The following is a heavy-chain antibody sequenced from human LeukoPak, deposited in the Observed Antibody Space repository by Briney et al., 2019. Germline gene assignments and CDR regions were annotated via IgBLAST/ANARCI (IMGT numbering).Heavy chain of an antibody. CDR2: INHSGST. CDR3: ARGRVSDSSSMLSYYYYYMGV. CDR1: GGSFSGYY. J-gene: IGHJ6*03. D-gene: IGHD6-6*01. V-gene: IGHV4-34*01. Sequence: SETLSLTCAVYGGSFSGYYWSWIRQPPGKGLEWIGEINHSGSTNYNPSLKSRVTISVDTSKNQFSLKLSSVTAADTAVYYCARGRVSDSSSMLSYYYYYMGVWGKGTTVTVSS.